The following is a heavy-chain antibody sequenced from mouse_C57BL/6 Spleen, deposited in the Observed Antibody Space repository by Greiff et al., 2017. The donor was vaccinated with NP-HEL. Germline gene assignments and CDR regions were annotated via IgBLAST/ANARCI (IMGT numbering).Heavy chain of an antibody. CDR2: IYPRSGNT. D-gene: IGHD1-1*01. Sequence: QVHVKQSGAELARPGASVKLSCKASGYTFTSYGISWVKQRHGKGLEWIGEIYPRSGNTNYNEKFKGKATLTAAKSSSTASMEISSLTSEDSAVYFCARWSGLLRAMDYWGQGTSVTVSS. J-gene: IGHJ4*01. CDR3: ARWSGLLRAMDY. V-gene: IGHV1-81*01. CDR1: GYTFTSYG.